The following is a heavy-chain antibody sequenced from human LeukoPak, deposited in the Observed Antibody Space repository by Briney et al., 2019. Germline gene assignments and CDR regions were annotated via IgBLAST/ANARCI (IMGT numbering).Heavy chain of an antibody. CDR1: GFTFSSYA. V-gene: IGHV3-30-3*01. J-gene: IGHJ6*02. CDR2: ISYDGSNK. Sequence: GGSLRLSCAASGFTFSSYAMHWVRQAPGKGLEWVAVISYDGSNKYYADSVKGRFTISRDNSKNTLYLQMNSLRAEGTAVYYCARDRNSSSWYYYYYGMDVWGQGTTVTVSS. D-gene: IGHD6-13*01. CDR3: ARDRNSSSWYYYYYGMDV.